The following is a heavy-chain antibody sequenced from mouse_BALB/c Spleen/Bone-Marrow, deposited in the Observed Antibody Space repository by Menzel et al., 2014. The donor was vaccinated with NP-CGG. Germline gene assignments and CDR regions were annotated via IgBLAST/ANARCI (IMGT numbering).Heavy chain of an antibody. V-gene: IGHV4-1*02. CDR2: VNPDSSTI. J-gene: IGHJ1*01. CDR1: GFDFSRYW. D-gene: IGHD1-1*01. Sequence: EVQGVESGGGLVQPGGSLKLSCAASGFDFSRYWMSWVRQAPGKGLDWIGEVNPDSSTINYTPSLKDKFIISRDNAKNTLYLRMSKVRSEDTALYYCARLNYYGNLFVWGAGTTVTVSS. CDR3: ARLNYYGNLFV.